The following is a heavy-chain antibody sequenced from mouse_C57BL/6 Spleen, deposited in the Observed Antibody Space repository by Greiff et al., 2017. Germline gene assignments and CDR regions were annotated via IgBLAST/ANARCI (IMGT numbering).Heavy chain of an antibody. CDR3: ANTAQATGYAMDY. D-gene: IGHD3-2*02. CDR1: GFNIKDYY. CDR2: IDPEDGET. J-gene: IGHJ4*01. Sequence: EVKLKESGAELVKPGASVKLSCTASGFNIKDYYMHWVKQRTEQGLEWIGRIDPEDGETKYAPKFQGKATITADTSSNTAYLQLSSLTSEDTAVYYCANTAQATGYAMDYWGQGTSVTVSS. V-gene: IGHV14-2*01.